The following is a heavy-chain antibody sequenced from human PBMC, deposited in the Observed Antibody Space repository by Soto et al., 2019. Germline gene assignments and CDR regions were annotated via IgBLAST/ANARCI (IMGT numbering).Heavy chain of an antibody. Sequence: GGSLRLSCSTSGFTFSVYKMHWVRQAPGKGLEYVSGISNQGDTTYYADSVKGRFTISRDNSKNTLHFQMSSLRPEDTAVYYCAAAKLLPFEYWGQGTQVTVSS. CDR1: GFTFSVYK. V-gene: IGHV3-64D*06. D-gene: IGHD2-15*01. CDR3: AAAKLLPFEY. CDR2: ISNQGDTT. J-gene: IGHJ4*02.